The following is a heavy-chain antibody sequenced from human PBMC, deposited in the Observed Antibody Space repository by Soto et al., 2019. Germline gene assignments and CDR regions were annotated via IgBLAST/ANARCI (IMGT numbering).Heavy chain of an antibody. CDR3: ARVALSSGGYRRVFDY. CDR2: ISGSGGST. V-gene: IGHV3-23*01. Sequence: GGSLRLSCAASGFTFSSYAMSWVRQAPGKGLEWVSAISGSGGSTYYADSVKGRFTISRDNSKNTLYLQMNSLKTEDTAVYYCARVALSSGGYRRVFDYWGQGTLVTVSS. D-gene: IGHD3-10*01. J-gene: IGHJ4*02. CDR1: GFTFSSYA.